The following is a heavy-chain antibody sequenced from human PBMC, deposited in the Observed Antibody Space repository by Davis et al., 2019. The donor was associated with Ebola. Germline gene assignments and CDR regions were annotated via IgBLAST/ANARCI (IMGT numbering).Heavy chain of an antibody. V-gene: IGHV5-51*01. D-gene: IGHD4-17*01. CDR1: GYSFTSYW. CDR3: ARLNPPATTFDY. CDR2: IYPADSDT. Sequence: KVSCKGSGYSFTSYWIAWVRQVPGKGLEWMGIIYPADSDTRYSPSFQGQVTISADKSINTAYLQWSSLKASDTAMYYCARLNPPATTFDYWGQGTLVTVSS. J-gene: IGHJ4*02.